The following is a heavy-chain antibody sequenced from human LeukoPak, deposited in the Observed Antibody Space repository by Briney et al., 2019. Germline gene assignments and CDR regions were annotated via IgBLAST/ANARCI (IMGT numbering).Heavy chain of an antibody. CDR1: GFTFSSYG. Sequence: PGGSLRLSCAASGFTFSSYGMSWVRQAPGKGLEWVSAISGSGGSTYYADSVKGRFTISRDNSKNTLYLQMNSLRAEDTAVYYCARVIGGYFGYWGQGTLVTVSS. V-gene: IGHV3-23*01. D-gene: IGHD2-15*01. J-gene: IGHJ4*02. CDR3: ARVIGGYFGY. CDR2: ISGSGGST.